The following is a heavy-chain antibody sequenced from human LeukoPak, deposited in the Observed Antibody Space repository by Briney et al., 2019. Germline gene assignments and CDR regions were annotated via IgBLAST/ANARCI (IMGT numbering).Heavy chain of an antibody. V-gene: IGHV1-2*02. D-gene: IGHD2-2*01. CDR1: GYTFTDYY. J-gene: IGHJ4*02. CDR3: ARLSSASSYPTDY. CDR2: INPNSGGT. Sequence: ASVKVACKASGYTFTDYYMHWVRQAPGQGLGWMGWINPNSGGTDYAQKFQGRVTMTRDTSISTAYMELSRLRPDDTAVYYCARLSSASSYPTDYWGQGTLVTVSS.